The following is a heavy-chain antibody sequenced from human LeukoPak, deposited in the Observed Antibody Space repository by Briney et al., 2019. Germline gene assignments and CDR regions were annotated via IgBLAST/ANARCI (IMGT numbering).Heavy chain of an antibody. CDR2: ISSSSSYI. J-gene: IGHJ3*02. CDR1: RFTFSSYS. V-gene: IGHV3-21*01. Sequence: GGSLRLSCAASRFTFSSYSMNWVRQAPGKGLEWVSSISSSSSYIYYADSVKGRFTISRDNAKNSLYLQMNSLRAEDTAVYYCARAARGAFDIWGQGTMVTVSS. D-gene: IGHD6-6*01. CDR3: ARAARGAFDI.